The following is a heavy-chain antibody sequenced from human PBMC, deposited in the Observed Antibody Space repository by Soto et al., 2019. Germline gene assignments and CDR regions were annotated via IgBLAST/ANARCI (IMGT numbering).Heavy chain of an antibody. D-gene: IGHD2-2*01. Sequence: PGGSLRLSCAASGFTFSSYGIHWVRQAPGKGLEWVAVISYDGSNKYYADSVKGRFTISRDNSKNTLYLQMNSLRAEDTAVYYCAKDDSSPSNDWYFDLWGRGTLVTVPS. CDR2: ISYDGSNK. J-gene: IGHJ2*01. CDR1: GFTFSSYG. CDR3: AKDDSSPSNDWYFDL. V-gene: IGHV3-30*18.